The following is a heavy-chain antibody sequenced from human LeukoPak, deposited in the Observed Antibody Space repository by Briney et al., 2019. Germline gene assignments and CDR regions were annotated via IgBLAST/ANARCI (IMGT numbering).Heavy chain of an antibody. D-gene: IGHD6-19*01. CDR1: GFTFSIYA. V-gene: IGHV3-64D*08. J-gene: IGHJ4*02. CDR2: IGSNGGST. CDR3: VKDRSVTVAGMGRY. Sequence: GGSLRLSCSASGFTFSIYAMHWVRQAPGKALEYVSPIGSNGGSTYYADSVKGRFTISRDNSKSTLFLQMNSLRAEDTAVYYCVKDRSVTVAGMGRYWGQGTLVTVSS.